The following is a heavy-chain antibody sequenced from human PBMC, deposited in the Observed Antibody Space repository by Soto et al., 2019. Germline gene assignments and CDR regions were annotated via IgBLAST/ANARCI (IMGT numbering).Heavy chain of an antibody. CDR3: ESVYRGYSGYEATCY. V-gene: IGHV1-3*01. CDR1: GYTFTSYD. D-gene: IGHD5-12*01. J-gene: IGHJ4*02. Sequence: ASVKVSCKASGYTFTSYDMHWVRQAPGQRLEWMGWINAGNGNTKYSQKFQGRVTITRDTSASTAYMELSSLRSEDTAVYYCESVYRGYSGYEATCYWGQGTLVTVS. CDR2: INAGNGNT.